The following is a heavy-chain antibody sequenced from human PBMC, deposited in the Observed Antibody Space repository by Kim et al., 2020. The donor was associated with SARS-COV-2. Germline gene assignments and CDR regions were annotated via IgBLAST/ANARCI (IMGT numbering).Heavy chain of an antibody. CDR2: IYYSGST. Sequence: SETLSLTCTVSGGSISSSSYYWGWIRQPPGKGLEWIGSIYYSGSTYYNPSLKSRVTISVDTSKNQFSLKLSSVTAADTAVYYCARQGVLRFLEWLLDFDLWGRGTLVTVSS. V-gene: IGHV4-39*01. J-gene: IGHJ2*01. D-gene: IGHD3-3*01. CDR3: ARQGVLRFLEWLLDFDL. CDR1: GGSISSSSYY.